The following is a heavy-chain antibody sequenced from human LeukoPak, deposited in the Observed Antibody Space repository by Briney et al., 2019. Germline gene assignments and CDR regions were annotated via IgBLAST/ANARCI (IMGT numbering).Heavy chain of an antibody. J-gene: IGHJ5*02. CDR2: VYHTGAT. CDR3: ARDLGLTISANWFDP. V-gene: IGHV4-38-2*02. CDR1: GYSISSGYF. Sequence: PSETLSLTCGVSGYSISSGYFWVWIRPPPGKGLEWIGSVYHTGATYYNPSLRSPVTISVDTSKNQFSLELNSVTAADTAVYYCARDLGLTISANWFDPWGQGTLVTVSS. D-gene: IGHD3-9*01.